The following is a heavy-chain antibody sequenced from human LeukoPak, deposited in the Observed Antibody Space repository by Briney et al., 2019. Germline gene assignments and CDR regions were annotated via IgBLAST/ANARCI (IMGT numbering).Heavy chain of an antibody. CDR2: IYYSGST. V-gene: IGHV4-39*01. D-gene: IGHD3-16*02. CDR1: GGSISSSSYY. CDR3: ASFATREYYDYVWGSYRFDY. Sequence: SETLSLTCTVSGGSISSSSYYWGWIRQPPGKGLEWLGSIYYSGSTYYNPSLKSRVTISVDTSKNQFSLKLSSVTAADTAVYYCASFATREYYDYVWGSYRFDYWGQGTLVTVSS. J-gene: IGHJ4*02.